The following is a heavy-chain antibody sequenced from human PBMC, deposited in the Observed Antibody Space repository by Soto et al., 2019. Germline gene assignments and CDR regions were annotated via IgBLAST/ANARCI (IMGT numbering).Heavy chain of an antibody. CDR2: IDYSGST. CDR3: ARDGPYDSGSDV. Sequence: SETLSLTCTVSGDSISNSDYYWNWIRQSPGKGLEWIASIDYSGSTYYNPSLKSRVVISADTSKNLFSLKLRSVTAADTALYFCARDGPYDSGSDVSRQGSPFTVSS. J-gene: IGHJ6*01. V-gene: IGHV4-30-4*01. CDR1: GDSISNSDYY.